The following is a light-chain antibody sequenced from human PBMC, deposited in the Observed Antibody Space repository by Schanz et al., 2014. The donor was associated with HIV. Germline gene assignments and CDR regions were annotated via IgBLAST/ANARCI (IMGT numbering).Light chain of an antibody. CDR3: SSYTSSSTPV. CDR1: SSDVGGYNY. CDR2: EVS. Sequence: QSVLTQPPSASGSPGQSVTISCTGTSSDVGGYNYVSWYQQHPGKAPKLMIYEVSNRPSGVSNRFSGSKSGSTASLTIPGLQAEDEADYYCSSYTSSSTPVFGGGTKLTVL. V-gene: IGLV2-14*01. J-gene: IGLJ3*02.